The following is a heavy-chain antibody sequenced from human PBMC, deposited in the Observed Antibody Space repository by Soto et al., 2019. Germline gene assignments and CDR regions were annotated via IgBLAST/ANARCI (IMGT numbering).Heavy chain of an antibody. CDR3: ARDMGGYYFEPNDY. Sequence: QVQLVQSGPEVKKPGASVKVSCKTSGYTFTSYGISWVRQAPGQGLEWMGWITANNVNTNYAQKFQGRVTMTTDTATATAYMELRSIRSDDTDVYYCARDMGGYYFEPNDYCGQGTLVTVSS. V-gene: IGHV1-18*01. CDR1: GYTFTSYG. D-gene: IGHD3-22*01. CDR2: ITANNVNT. J-gene: IGHJ4*02.